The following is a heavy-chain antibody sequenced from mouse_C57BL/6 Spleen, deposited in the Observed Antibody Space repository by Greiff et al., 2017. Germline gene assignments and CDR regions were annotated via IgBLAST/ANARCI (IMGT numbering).Heavy chain of an antibody. CDR1: GFTFSDYG. Sequence: EVQLVESGGGLVKPGGSLKLSCAASGFTFSDYGMHWVRQAPEKGLEWVAYISRGSSTIYYADTVKGRFTISRDNAKNTLFLQMTSLRSEDTAMYYCARYDYYAMDYWGQGTSVTVSS. CDR2: ISRGSSTI. V-gene: IGHV5-17*01. J-gene: IGHJ4*01. CDR3: ARYDYYAMDY.